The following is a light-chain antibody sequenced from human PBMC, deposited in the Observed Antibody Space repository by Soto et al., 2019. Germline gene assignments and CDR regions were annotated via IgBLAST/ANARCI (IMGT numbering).Light chain of an antibody. V-gene: IGLV2-23*01. J-gene: IGLJ1*01. Sequence: QSVLTQPRSVSGSPGQSVTLSCTGTSSDVGSYNLVSWYQQHPGKAPKLMIYEGSKRPSGVSNRFSGSKSGNTASLTISGLQAEDEADYYCCSYAGSSTYVFGTGTKVTVL. CDR1: SSDVGSYNL. CDR3: CSYAGSSTYV. CDR2: EGS.